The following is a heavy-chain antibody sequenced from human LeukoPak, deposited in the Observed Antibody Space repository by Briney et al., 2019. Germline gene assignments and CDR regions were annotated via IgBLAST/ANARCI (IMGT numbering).Heavy chain of an antibody. D-gene: IGHD3-9*01. J-gene: IGHJ6*04. CDR3: ARSEGYYDILTGYYYYYGMDV. V-gene: IGHV3-33*01. CDR2: IWYDGSNK. CDR1: GFTFSSYG. Sequence: GRSLRLSCAASGFTFSSYGMHWVRQAPGKGLEWVAVIWYDGSNKYYADSVKGRFTISRDNSENTLYLQMNSLRAEDTAVYYCARSEGYYDILTGYYYYYGMDVWGKGTTVTVSS.